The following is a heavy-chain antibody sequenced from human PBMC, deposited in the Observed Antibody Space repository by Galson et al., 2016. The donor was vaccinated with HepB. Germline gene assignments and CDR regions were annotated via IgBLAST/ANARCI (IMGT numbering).Heavy chain of an antibody. CDR2: IIIDGSSK. V-gene: IGHV3-30-3*01. CDR1: GFTFSTHA. CDR3: AKAPSGWSYYFDY. Sequence: SLRLSCAASGFTFSTHAMHWVRQAPGKGLERVAAIIIDGSSKYYADSVMGRFTISRDNSRNTVFLQMNSLTAEDTAVYYCAKAPSGWSYYFDYWGQGILVTVSS. D-gene: IGHD6-19*01. J-gene: IGHJ4*02.